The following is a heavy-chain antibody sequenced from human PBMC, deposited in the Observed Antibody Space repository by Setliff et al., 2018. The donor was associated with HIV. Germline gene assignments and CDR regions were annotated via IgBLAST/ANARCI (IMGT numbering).Heavy chain of an antibody. V-gene: IGHV1-18*01. D-gene: IGHD2-2*01. CDR2: INTKNGNT. CDR1: GYIFSTYG. J-gene: IGHJ4*02. Sequence: ASVKVSCKASGYIFSTYGISWVRQAPGQGLEWMGWINTKNGNTNYAHKLQGRVTKTTATSTSPAYMELRSLRSDDTAVYYCARGPPIVVVPAALLTIDYWGQGTLVTVSS. CDR3: ARGPPIVVVPAALLTIDY.